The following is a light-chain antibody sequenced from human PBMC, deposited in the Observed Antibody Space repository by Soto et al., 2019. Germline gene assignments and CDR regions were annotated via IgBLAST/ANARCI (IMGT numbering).Light chain of an antibody. CDR3: LSKTSSISYV. CDR2: EVS. V-gene: IGLV2-14*01. CDR1: TSDVGGYNY. J-gene: IGLJ1*01. Sequence: QSALTQPASVSGSPGQSITISCTGTTSDVGGYNYVSWYQQHPGKVPKLLIHEVSNRPSGVSNRFSGSKSGNTASLTISGLQAEDEADYYCLSKTSSISYVFGTGPKLTVL.